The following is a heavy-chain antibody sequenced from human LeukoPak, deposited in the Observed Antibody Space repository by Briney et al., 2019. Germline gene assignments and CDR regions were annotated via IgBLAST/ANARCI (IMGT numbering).Heavy chain of an antibody. D-gene: IGHD2-2*02. CDR2: INHSGST. CDR1: GGSFSGYY. J-gene: IGHJ4*02. Sequence: SETLSLTCAVYGGSFSGYYWSWLRQPPGKGVEWIGEINHSGSTKYNPSRKSRVTISVEKSKHQFSLKLSSVTAADTAAYYCARVIPAAILGDLFDYWGQGTLVTVSS. V-gene: IGHV4-34*01. CDR3: ARVIPAAILGDLFDY.